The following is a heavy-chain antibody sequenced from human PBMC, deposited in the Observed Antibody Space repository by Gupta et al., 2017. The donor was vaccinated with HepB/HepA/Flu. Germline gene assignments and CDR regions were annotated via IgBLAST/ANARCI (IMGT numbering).Heavy chain of an antibody. V-gene: IGHV3-9*01. J-gene: IGHJ4*02. CDR3: AKAAGATPDFYFDY. D-gene: IGHD1-26*01. Sequence: EVQLVESGGGLVQPGRSLRLSCAAAGFTFDDYAMHWIRQAQVKVLEWVSGISWNSGSIGYADTVKGRFTISRDNAKNSLNLQMNSLRAEDTALYYCAKAAGATPDFYFDYWGQGTLVTVSS. CDR1: GFTFDDYA. CDR2: ISWNSGSI.